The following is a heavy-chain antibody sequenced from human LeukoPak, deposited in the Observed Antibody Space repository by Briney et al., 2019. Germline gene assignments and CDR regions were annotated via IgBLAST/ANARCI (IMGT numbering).Heavy chain of an antibody. V-gene: IGHV3-21*01. Sequence: GGSLRLSCAASGFTFSSYSMNWVRQAPGKGLEWVSSISSSSSYIYYADSVKGRFTISRDNAKNSLYLQMNSLRAEDTAVYYCARDSDSYGKYFQHWGQGTLVTVSS. CDR2: ISSSSSYI. CDR3: ARDSDSYGKYFQH. CDR1: GFTFSSYS. D-gene: IGHD4-17*01. J-gene: IGHJ1*01.